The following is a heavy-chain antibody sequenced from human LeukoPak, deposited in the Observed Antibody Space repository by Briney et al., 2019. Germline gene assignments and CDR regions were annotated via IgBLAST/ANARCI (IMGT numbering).Heavy chain of an antibody. D-gene: IGHD6-6*01. Sequence: PGGSLRLSCAASGFTLRNYWMHWVRQVPGRGLVWVSRISGDGSGTNYADSVKGRFTISRDNAKNTVYLQINNLRAEDTAVYFCARYSSSSGGPSYLLDYWGQGTLVTVSS. J-gene: IGHJ4*02. CDR1: GFTLRNYW. CDR3: ARYSSSSGGPSYLLDY. V-gene: IGHV3-74*01. CDR2: ISGDGSGT.